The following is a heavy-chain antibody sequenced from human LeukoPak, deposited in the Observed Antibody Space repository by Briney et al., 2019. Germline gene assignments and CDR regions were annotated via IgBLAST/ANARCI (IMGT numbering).Heavy chain of an antibody. D-gene: IGHD2-15*01. Sequence: GGSLRLSCAASGFTFSSYWMSWVRQAPEKGLEWVANIKQDGSEKYYVDSVKGRFTISRDNAKNSLYLQMNSLRAEDTAVYYCARDGACSGGSCYSPYFDYWGQGTLVTVSS. CDR1: GFTFSSYW. V-gene: IGHV3-7*03. CDR3: ARDGACSGGSCYSPYFDY. CDR2: IKQDGSEK. J-gene: IGHJ4*02.